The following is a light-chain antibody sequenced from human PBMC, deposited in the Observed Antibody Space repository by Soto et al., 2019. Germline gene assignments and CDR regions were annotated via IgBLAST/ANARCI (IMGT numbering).Light chain of an antibody. CDR1: QTIDNF. CDR2: TTS. Sequence: DIQMTQSPSSLSASVGDSVTITCRASQTIDNFLNWYQHKPGEPPKLLIYTTSNVQPGAPSGFSGSGSGTEFSLTIRRLQPEDFATSYCQQTYSSPQTFGQGTRVYIK. V-gene: IGKV1-39*01. J-gene: IGKJ2*01. CDR3: QQTYSSPQT.